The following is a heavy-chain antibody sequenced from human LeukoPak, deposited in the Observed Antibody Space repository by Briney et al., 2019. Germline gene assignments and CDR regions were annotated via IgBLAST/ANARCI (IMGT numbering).Heavy chain of an antibody. CDR2: IYYSGST. D-gene: IGHD1-26*01. J-gene: IGHJ4*02. CDR3: ARDGVGANTDL. V-gene: IGHV4-30-4*01. Sequence: PSQTLSLTCTVSGDSISSGDYYWSWIRQPPGKGLEWIGYIYYSGSTYYNPSLKSRLTISVDTSKNRFSLKLSSVTAADTAVYYCARDGVGANTDLRGQGTLVTVSS. CDR1: GDSISSGDYY.